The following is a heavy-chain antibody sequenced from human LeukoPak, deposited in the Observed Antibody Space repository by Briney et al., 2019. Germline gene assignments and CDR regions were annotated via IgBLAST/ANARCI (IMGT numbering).Heavy chain of an antibody. CDR2: IYPPTGGT. D-gene: IGHD2-15*01. J-gene: IGHJ4*02. CDR1: GYTFTAYH. V-gene: IGHV1-2*02. Sequence: ASVKVSCKTSGYTFTAYHMHWVRQAPGQGLEFMGWIYPPTGGTTLAEKFQGRVTMTRDTPINTAYMELSGLTSDDTAVYYYGRRRIDCSDTGCYVDYWGQGTLVTVSS. CDR3: GRRRIDCSDTGCYVDY.